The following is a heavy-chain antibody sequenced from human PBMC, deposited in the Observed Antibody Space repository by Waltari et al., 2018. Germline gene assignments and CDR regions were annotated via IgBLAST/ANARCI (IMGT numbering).Heavy chain of an antibody. CDR3: AKAMPHYRTTPPGVY. CDR1: GFTFDDYA. D-gene: IGHD4-17*01. V-gene: IGHV3-9*01. CDR2: ISGNSGSI. Sequence: EVQLVESGGGLVQPGRSLRLSCAASGFTFDDYAMHWVRQAPGKGLEWVSGISGNSGSIGYADSVKGRFTISRDNAKNSLYLQMNSLRAEDTALYYCAKAMPHYRTTPPGVYWGQGTLVTVSS. J-gene: IGHJ4*02.